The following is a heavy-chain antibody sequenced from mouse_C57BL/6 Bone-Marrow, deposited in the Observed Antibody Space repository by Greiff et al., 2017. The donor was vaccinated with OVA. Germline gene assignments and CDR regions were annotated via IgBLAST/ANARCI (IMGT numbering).Heavy chain of an antibody. J-gene: IGHJ1*03. CDR2: IYPRSGNT. CDR3: ARSYYYGSIRYFDV. V-gene: IGHV1-81*01. Sequence: VKLMESGAELARPGASVKLSCKASGYTFTSYGISWVKQRTGQGLEWIGEIYPRSGNTYYNEKFKGKATLTADKSSSTAYMELRSLTSEDSAVYFCARSYYYGSIRYFDVWGTGTTVTVSS. D-gene: IGHD1-1*01. CDR1: GYTFTSYG.